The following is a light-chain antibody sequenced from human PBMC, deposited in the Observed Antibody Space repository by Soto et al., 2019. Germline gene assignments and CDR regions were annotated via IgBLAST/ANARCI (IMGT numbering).Light chain of an antibody. CDR1: QSLVHGDGNTY. V-gene: IGKV2-24*01. Sequence: DLVLTQTPLSSPVTLGQPASISCRSSQSLVHGDGNTYFNWLLQRPGQPPRLLIEKISKRFPGVPDRFSGSGAGTDFTLKISRVEAEDVGVYYCMQATQSYTFGQGTKLEIK. CDR2: KIS. CDR3: MQATQSYT. J-gene: IGKJ2*01.